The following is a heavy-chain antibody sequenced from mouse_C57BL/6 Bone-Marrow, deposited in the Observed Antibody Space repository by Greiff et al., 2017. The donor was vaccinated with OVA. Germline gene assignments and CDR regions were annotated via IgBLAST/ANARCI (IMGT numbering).Heavy chain of an antibody. J-gene: IGHJ2*01. D-gene: IGHD4-1*01. CDR1: GFTFSSYA. V-gene: IGHV5-9-1*02. CDR2: ISSGGDYI. Sequence: EVKLQESGEGLVKPGGSLKLSCAASGFTFSSYAMSWVRQTPEKRLEWVAYISSGGDYIYYADTVKGRFTISRDNARNTLYLQMSSLKSEDTAMYYCTREPANWGHYFDYWGQGTTLTVSS. CDR3: TREPANWGHYFDY.